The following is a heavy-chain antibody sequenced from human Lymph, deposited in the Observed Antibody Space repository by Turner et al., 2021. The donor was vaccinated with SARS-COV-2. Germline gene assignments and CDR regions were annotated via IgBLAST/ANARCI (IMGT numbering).Heavy chain of an antibody. V-gene: IGHV1-69*10. Sequence: QVQLLQSGAAVGRPGSSLKVSCKASGGTFSTYVISWLRQAHGQGRESMGGIITRLSRENDAQKVQGRVTITEDKNTSTAYMELSRLRYEDTAVYHCARRESGNYDAFDIWGQGTMVTVSS. CDR1: GGTFSTYV. D-gene: IGHD1-26*01. J-gene: IGHJ3*02. CDR2: IITRLSRE. CDR3: ARRESGNYDAFDI.